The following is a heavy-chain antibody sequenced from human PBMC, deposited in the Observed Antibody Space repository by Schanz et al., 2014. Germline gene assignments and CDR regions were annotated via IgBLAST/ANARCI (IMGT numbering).Heavy chain of an antibody. J-gene: IGHJ3*01. CDR1: GFSFSDYS. CDR3: ARDGGRDGYNLAFDV. V-gene: IGHV3-21*04. D-gene: IGHD5-12*01. Sequence: EVQLVESGGGLVKPGGSLRLSCAASGFSFSDYSMSWVRQAPGKGLEWVSSLSGGSSYIFYADSVKGRFTISRENARYSLYLEMNSLRAEDTAVYFCARDGGRDGYNLAFDVWGQGTLVTVSS. CDR2: LSGGSSYI.